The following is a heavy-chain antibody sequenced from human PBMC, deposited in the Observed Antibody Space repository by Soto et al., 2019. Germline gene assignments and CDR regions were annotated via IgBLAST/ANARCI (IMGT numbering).Heavy chain of an antibody. CDR3: ARDFDIDYGENAGAFDI. D-gene: IGHD4-17*01. V-gene: IGHV3-33*01. J-gene: IGHJ3*02. CDR1: GFTFSSYG. Sequence: GGSLRLSCAASGFTFSSYGMHWVRQAPGKGLEWVAVIWYDGSNKYYADSVKGRFTISRDNSKNTLYLQMNSLRAEDTAVYYCARDFDIDYGENAGAFDIWGQGTMVTV. CDR2: IWYDGSNK.